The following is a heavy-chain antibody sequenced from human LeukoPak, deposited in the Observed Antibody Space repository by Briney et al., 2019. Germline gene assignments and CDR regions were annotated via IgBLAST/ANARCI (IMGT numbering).Heavy chain of an antibody. V-gene: IGHV3-48*03. CDR2: ISSSGSTM. J-gene: IGHJ6*02. CDR1: GFTFSSYE. CDR3: ARYYYGSGSYYKRAMDV. D-gene: IGHD3-10*01. Sequence: GGSLRLSCAASGFTFSSYEINWVRQAPGKGLEWVSYISSSGSTMYYADSVKGRFTISRDNAKNSLYLQMNSLRAEDTAVYYCARYYYGSGSYYKRAMDVWGQGTTVTVSS.